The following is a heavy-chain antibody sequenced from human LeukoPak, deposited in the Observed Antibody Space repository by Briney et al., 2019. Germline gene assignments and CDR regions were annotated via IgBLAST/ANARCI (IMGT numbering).Heavy chain of an antibody. V-gene: IGHV3-30-3*01. CDR1: GFTFSSYA. CDR2: ISYDGSNK. Sequence: GRSLRLSCAASGFTFSSYAMHWVRQAPGKGLEWVAVISYDGSNKYYADSVKGRFTISRDNSKNTLYLQMNSLRAVDTAVYYCARDAPGGDYFDYWGQGTLVTVSS. D-gene: IGHD3-10*01. CDR3: ARDAPGGDYFDY. J-gene: IGHJ4*02.